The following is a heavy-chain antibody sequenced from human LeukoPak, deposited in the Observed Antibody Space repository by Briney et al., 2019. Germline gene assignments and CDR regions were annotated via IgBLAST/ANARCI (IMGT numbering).Heavy chain of an antibody. D-gene: IGHD6-19*01. V-gene: IGHV1-2*02. CDR2: INPNSGGA. Sequence: ASVKVSCKASGYTFTGYYMHWVRQAPGQGLEWMGWINPNSGGANYAQKFQGRVTMTRDTSISTAYMELSRLRSDDTAVYYCARVSEHIAVAGTGPDYWGQGTLVTVPS. CDR3: ARVSEHIAVAGTGPDY. J-gene: IGHJ4*02. CDR1: GYTFTGYY.